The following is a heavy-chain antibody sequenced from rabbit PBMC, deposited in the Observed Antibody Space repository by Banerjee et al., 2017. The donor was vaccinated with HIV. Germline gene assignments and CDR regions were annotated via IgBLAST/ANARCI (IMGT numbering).Heavy chain of an antibody. CDR3: ARDLAGVIGWNFNF. J-gene: IGHJ3*01. D-gene: IGHD4-1*01. CDR2: IYTGTSGST. V-gene: IGHV1S45*01. Sequence: QEQLMESGGGLVQPGGSLKLSCKASGFDFSSYYMSWVRQAPGKGLELIACIYTGTSGSTYYASWAKGPFTISKTSSTTVTLQMTSLTAADTATYFCARDLAGVIGWNFNFWGQGTLVTVS. CDR1: GFDFSSYYM.